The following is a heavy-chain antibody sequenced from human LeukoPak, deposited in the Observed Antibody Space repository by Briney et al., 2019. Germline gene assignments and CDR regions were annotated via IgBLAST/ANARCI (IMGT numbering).Heavy chain of an antibody. J-gene: IGHJ4*02. CDR3: ARDRGGSWDY. Sequence: GGSLRLSCAASGFTFSSYLMHWVRQAPGKGLVWVSLINSDGSTTTYADSVKGRFTISRDNAKNTLYLQMNSLRAEDTAFYYCARDRGGSWDYWGQGTLVTVSS. CDR2: INSDGSTT. V-gene: IGHV3-74*01. D-gene: IGHD2-15*01. CDR1: GFTFSSYL.